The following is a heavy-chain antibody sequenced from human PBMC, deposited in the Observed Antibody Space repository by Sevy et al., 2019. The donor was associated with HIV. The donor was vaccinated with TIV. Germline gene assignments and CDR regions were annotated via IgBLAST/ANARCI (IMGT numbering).Heavy chain of an antibody. CDR3: ARLNRGSGCFYFDY. D-gene: IGHD3-22*01. J-gene: IGHJ4*02. V-gene: IGHV4-39*01. CDR2: IYYSGST. Sequence: SETLSLTCTVSGGSISSSSYYWGWIRQPPGKGLEWIGSIYYSGSTYYNPSLKSRVTISVDTSKNQFSLKLSSVTAADTAVYYCARLNRGSGCFYFDYWGQGTLVTVSS. CDR1: GGSISSSSYY.